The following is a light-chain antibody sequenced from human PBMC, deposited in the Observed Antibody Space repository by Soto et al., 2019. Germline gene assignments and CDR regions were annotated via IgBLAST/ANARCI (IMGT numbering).Light chain of an antibody. CDR2: DVS. CDR3: SSFTSTITYV. V-gene: IGLV2-14*02. CDR1: SSVVGSHDL. Sequence: QSVLTQPASVSGSPGQSIAISCTGTSSVVGSHDLVSWYQQQSGKVPKLIIYDVSSRPSGVSNRFSGSKSGNTASLTISGLQAEDEADYYCSSFTSTITYVFGTGTKVTVL. J-gene: IGLJ1*01.